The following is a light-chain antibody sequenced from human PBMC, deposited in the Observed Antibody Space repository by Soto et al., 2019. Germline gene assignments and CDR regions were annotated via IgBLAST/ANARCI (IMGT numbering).Light chain of an antibody. Sequence: QSALTQPASVSGSPGQSITISCTGTSSDIGSYNYVSWYQQHPGKAPKLMIYDVSNRPSGVSNRFSGSKSGNTASLTISGLQAEGEADYYCSSYTGSSTPYVFGPGTKVTVL. CDR2: DVS. V-gene: IGLV2-14*01. J-gene: IGLJ1*01. CDR1: SSDIGSYNY. CDR3: SSYTGSSTPYV.